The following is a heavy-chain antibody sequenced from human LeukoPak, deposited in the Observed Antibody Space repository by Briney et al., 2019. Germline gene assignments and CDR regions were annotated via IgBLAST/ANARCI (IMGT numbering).Heavy chain of an antibody. Sequence: SETLSLTCAVYGGSFSGYFWSWFRQPPGKGLEWIGEINRSGSTNYNSSLSLKSRVTISVDTSKNQFSLKMRSVTAADTAVYYCARDSGSGYYEAWGRGTLVTVSS. V-gene: IGHV4-34*01. CDR3: ARDSGSGYYEA. D-gene: IGHD3-10*01. CDR2: INRSGST. CDR1: GGSFSGYF. J-gene: IGHJ5*02.